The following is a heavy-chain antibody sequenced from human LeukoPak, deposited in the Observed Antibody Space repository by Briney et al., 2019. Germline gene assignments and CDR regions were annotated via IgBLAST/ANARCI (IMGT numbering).Heavy chain of an antibody. CDR3: ARQWYGMDV. V-gene: IGHV4-59*08. Sequence: SETLSLTCTVSGGSISSYYWSWIRQPPGKGLEWIGYIYYSGSTNYNPSLKSRVTISVDTSKNQFSLKLSSVIAADTAVYYCARQWYGMDVWGQGTTVTVSS. J-gene: IGHJ6*02. CDR1: GGSISSYY. CDR2: IYYSGST.